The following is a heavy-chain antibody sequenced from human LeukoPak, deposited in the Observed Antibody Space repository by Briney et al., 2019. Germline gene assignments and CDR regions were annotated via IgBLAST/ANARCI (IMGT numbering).Heavy chain of an antibody. CDR2: IRYDGSNK. CDR1: GFTFSSYG. Sequence: PGGSLRLSCAASGFTFSSYGMHWVRQAPGKGLEWVAFIRYDGSNKYYADSVKGRFTISRDNSKNTLYLQMNSLRAEDTAVYYCAAVAVPAAILDAFDIWGQGTMVTVSS. CDR3: AAVAVPAAILDAFDI. D-gene: IGHD2-2*01. V-gene: IGHV3-30*02. J-gene: IGHJ3*02.